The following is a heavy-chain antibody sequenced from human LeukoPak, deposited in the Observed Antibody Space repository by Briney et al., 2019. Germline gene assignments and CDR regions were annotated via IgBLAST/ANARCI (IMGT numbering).Heavy chain of an antibody. J-gene: IGHJ4*02. CDR2: IRSKAYGGTT. Sequence: GGSLRLSCAASGFAFRNAWMSWFRQAPGKGLEWVGFIRSKAYGGTTEYAASVKGRFTISRDDSKSIAYLQMNSLKTEDTAVYYCTRSRYFDWLPPDYWGQGTLVTVSS. CDR3: TRSRYFDWLPPDY. V-gene: IGHV3-49*03. CDR1: GFAFRNAW. D-gene: IGHD3-9*01.